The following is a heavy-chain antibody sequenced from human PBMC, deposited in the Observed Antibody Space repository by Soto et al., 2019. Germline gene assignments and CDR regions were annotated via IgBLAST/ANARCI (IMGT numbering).Heavy chain of an antibody. D-gene: IGHD5-18*01. Sequence: EVQLVESGGGLVQPGRSLRLSCAASGFTFDDYAMHWVRQAPGKGLEWVSGISWHSGIIDYADSVKGRFTISRDNAKNSLYLQMNSLRAEDTALYYCAKGYSYGVLEPLGYWGQGTLVTVSS. J-gene: IGHJ4*02. CDR3: AKGYSYGVLEPLGY. V-gene: IGHV3-9*01. CDR1: GFTFDDYA. CDR2: ISWHSGII.